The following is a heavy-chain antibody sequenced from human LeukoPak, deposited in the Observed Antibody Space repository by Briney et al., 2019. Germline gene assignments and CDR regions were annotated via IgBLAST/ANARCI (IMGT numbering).Heavy chain of an antibody. D-gene: IGHD6-25*01. V-gene: IGHV4-34*01. J-gene: IGHJ5*02. CDR3: ARAHSRSGWGFS. CDR1: GESFSGYY. CDR2: INHSGST. Sequence: SETLSHTCAVYGESFSGYYWSWIRQPPGKGLEWIGEINHSGSTNYNPSLKSRVTISVDTSKNQFSLKLSSVTAADTAVYYCARAHSRSGWGFSWGQGTLVTVSS.